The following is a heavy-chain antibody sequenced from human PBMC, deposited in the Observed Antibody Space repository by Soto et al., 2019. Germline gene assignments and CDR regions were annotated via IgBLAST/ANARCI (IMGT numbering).Heavy chain of an antibody. CDR2: MNPNRGNT. CDR1: GYTVTSYD. Sequence: ATVKGSCKSSGYTVTSYDINWVRQATGQGLGWMGWMNPNRGNTGYAQQFQGRVTMTRNTSISTAYMELSSLRSEDTAVYSCAPYDILTGYGAFDIWGQGTMVTVS. D-gene: IGHD3-9*01. V-gene: IGHV1-8*01. CDR3: APYDILTGYGAFDI. J-gene: IGHJ3*02.